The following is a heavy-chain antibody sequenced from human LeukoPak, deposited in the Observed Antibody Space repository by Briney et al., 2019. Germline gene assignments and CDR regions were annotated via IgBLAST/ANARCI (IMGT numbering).Heavy chain of an antibody. V-gene: IGHV1-69*05. Sequence: SVKVSCKASGGTFSSYAISWVRQAPGQGLEWMGGIIPIFGTANYAQKFQGRVTITTDESTSTAYMELSSLRSEDTAVYYCARDRQHYYDSSVHDVFDVWGQGTMVTVSS. CDR1: GGTFSSYA. CDR3: ARDRQHYYDSSVHDVFDV. D-gene: IGHD3-22*01. J-gene: IGHJ3*01. CDR2: IIPIFGTA.